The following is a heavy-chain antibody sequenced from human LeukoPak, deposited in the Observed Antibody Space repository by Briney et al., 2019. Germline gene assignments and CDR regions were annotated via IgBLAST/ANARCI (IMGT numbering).Heavy chain of an antibody. CDR1: GFTFDDYA. D-gene: IGHD5-18*01. J-gene: IGHJ6*02. Sequence: PGGSLRLSCAASGFTFDDYAMHWVRHAPGKGLEWVSGISWNSGSIGYADSVKGRFTISRDNAKNSLYLQMNSLRAEDTALYYCAKDIGPEGYSYGPYYYYGMDVWGQGTLVTVSS. CDR2: ISWNSGSI. V-gene: IGHV3-9*01. CDR3: AKDIGPEGYSYGPYYYYGMDV.